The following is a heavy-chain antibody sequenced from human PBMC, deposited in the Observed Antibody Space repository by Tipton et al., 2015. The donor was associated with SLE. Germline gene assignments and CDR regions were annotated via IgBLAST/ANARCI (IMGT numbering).Heavy chain of an antibody. Sequence: TLSLICAVYGGSFSGHYWGWIRQPPGKGLEWIGEINHSGSTNYNPSLKSRVTISVDTSKNQFSLKLSSVTAADTAVYYCAGVSRDAFEIWGQGTMVTVSS. D-gene: IGHD5/OR15-5a*01. V-gene: IGHV4-34*01. CDR2: INHSGST. J-gene: IGHJ3*02. CDR3: AGVSRDAFEI. CDR1: GGSFSGHY.